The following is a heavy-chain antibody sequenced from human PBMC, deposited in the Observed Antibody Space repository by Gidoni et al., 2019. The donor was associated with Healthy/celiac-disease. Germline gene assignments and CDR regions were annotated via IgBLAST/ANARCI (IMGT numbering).Heavy chain of an antibody. D-gene: IGHD2-15*01. CDR2: IYYSGST. Sequence: QLQLQESGPGLVKPSETLSLTCTASGGSISSSSYYWGWIRQPPGKGLEWIGSIYYSGSTYYNPSLKSRVTISVDTSKNQFSLKLSSVTAADTAVYYCARRVVVVVAATEPDAFDIWGQGTMVTVSS. J-gene: IGHJ3*02. CDR3: ARRVVVVVAATEPDAFDI. CDR1: GGSISSSSYY. V-gene: IGHV4-39*01.